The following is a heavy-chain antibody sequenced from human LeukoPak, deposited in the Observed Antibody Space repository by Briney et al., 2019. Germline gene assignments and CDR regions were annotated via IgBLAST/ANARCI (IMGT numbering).Heavy chain of an antibody. Sequence: SETLSLTRSVSGASITSGSYYWGWIRQSAGKGLEWIGRVHSSGDIYHNVAFRSRAAVSGDASKNQFSLQLNSVTAADTAVYYCARGASPKDAVFFDYWGQGALITVSS. CDR1: GASITSGSYY. D-gene: IGHD3-16*01. CDR3: ARGASPKDAVFFDY. CDR2: VHSSGDI. J-gene: IGHJ4*02. V-gene: IGHV4-61*02.